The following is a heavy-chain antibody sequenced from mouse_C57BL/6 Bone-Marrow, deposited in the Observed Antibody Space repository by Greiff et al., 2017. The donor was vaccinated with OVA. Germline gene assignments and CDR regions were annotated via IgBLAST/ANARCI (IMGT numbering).Heavy chain of an antibody. D-gene: IGHD2-2*01. CDR1: GFNIKDDY. CDR3: TTDGYDVY. V-gene: IGHV14-4*01. CDR2: IDPENGDT. Sequence: EVQGVESGAELVRPGASVKLSCTASGFNIKDDYMHWVKQRPEQGLEWIGWIDPENGDTEYASKFQGKATITADTSSNTAYLQLSSLTSEDTAVYYCTTDGYDVYWGQGTTLTVSS. J-gene: IGHJ2*01.